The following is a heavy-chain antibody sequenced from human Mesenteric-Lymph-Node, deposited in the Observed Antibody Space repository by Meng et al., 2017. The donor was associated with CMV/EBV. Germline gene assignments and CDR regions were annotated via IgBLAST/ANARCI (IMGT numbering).Heavy chain of an antibody. J-gene: IGHJ4*02. CDR2: IWYDGSNK. CDR3: ARVRYYDSSGSKYYFDY. D-gene: IGHD3-22*01. CDR1: GFTFSSYG. Sequence: GGSLRLSCAASGFTFSSYGMHWVRQAPGKGLEWVAVIWYDGSNKYYADSVKGRFTISRDNSKNTLYLQMNSLRAEDTAVYYCARVRYYDSSGSKYYFDYWGQGTLVTVSS. V-gene: IGHV3-33*01.